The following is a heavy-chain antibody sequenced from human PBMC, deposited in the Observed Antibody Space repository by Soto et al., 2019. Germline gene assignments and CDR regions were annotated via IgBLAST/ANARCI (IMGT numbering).Heavy chain of an antibody. CDR3: ARGHYDFWSGSYYYYGMDV. V-gene: IGHV1-8*01. D-gene: IGHD3-3*01. Sequence: ASVKVSCKASGYTFTSYDINWVRQATGQGLEWMGWMNPNSGNTGYAQKFQGRVTMTRNTSISTAYMELSSLRSEDTAVYYCARGHYDFWSGSYYYYGMDVWGQGTTVTVSS. CDR1: GYTFTSYD. J-gene: IGHJ6*02. CDR2: MNPNSGNT.